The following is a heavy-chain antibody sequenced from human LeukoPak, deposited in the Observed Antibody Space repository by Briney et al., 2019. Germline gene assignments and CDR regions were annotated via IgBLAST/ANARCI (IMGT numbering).Heavy chain of an antibody. Sequence: SETLSLTCTVSGGSISSYYWSWIRQPPGKGLEWIGYIYYSGSTNYNPSLKSRVTISVDTSRNQFSLKLSSVTAADTAVYYCARALGNYYYGSGSPYRFDPWGQETLVTVSS. J-gene: IGHJ5*02. V-gene: IGHV4-59*01. CDR3: ARALGNYYYGSGSPYRFDP. CDR2: IYYSGST. CDR1: GGSISSYY. D-gene: IGHD3-10*01.